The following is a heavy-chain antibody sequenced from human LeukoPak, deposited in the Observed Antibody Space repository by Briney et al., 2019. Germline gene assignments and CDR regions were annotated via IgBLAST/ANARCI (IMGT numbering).Heavy chain of an antibody. CDR3: AKDDGEGYCSSTSCYLLDY. Sequence: GGSLRLSCAASGFTYSSYAMSWVRQAPGKGLEWVSAISGSGGSTNYADSVKGRFTISRDNSKNTLYLQMNSLRAEDTAVYYCAKDDGEGYCSSTSCYLLDYWGQGTLVTVSS. D-gene: IGHD2-2*01. CDR2: ISGSGGST. J-gene: IGHJ4*02. V-gene: IGHV3-23*01. CDR1: GFTYSSYA.